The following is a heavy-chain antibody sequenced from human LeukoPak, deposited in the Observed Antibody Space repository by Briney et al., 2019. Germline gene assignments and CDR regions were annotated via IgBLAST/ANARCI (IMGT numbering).Heavy chain of an antibody. CDR3: ARDQVAVDGPRFDP. CDR1: GGSISSHY. Sequence: SETLSLTCLVSGGSISSHYWTWIRQPPGKGLEWIGYISYSGSTNYNPSLKSRVTMSVDTSKNHFSLKLTSVTAADTAVYYCARDQVAVDGPRFDPWGQGTLVTVSS. J-gene: IGHJ5*02. CDR2: ISYSGST. V-gene: IGHV4-59*11. D-gene: IGHD6-19*01.